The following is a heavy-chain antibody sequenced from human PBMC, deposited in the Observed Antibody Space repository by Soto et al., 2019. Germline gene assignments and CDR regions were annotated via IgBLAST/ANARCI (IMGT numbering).Heavy chain of an antibody. CDR1: GFTFSSYG. CDR2: ISYDGSNK. Sequence: QVQLVESGGGVVQPGRSLRLSCAASGFTFSSYGMHWVRQAPGKGLEWVAVISYDGSNKYYADSVKGRFTISRDNSKNTLYLQMNSLRAEDTAVYYCAKDAGAYPLSDFDYWGQGTLVTVSS. CDR3: AKDAGAYPLSDFDY. D-gene: IGHD1-26*01. V-gene: IGHV3-30*18. J-gene: IGHJ4*02.